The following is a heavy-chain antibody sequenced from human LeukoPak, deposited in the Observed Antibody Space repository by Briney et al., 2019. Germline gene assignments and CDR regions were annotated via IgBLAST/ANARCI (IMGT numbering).Heavy chain of an antibody. D-gene: IGHD6-19*01. V-gene: IGHV3-74*01. Sequence: GSLRLSCAASGFTFSSYWMHWVRQAPGTGLMWVSRINSDGSSTTYADSVKGRFSISRDNAKNTLYLQLNSLRADDTAVYYCRVAVAGNGGLAFDYWGQGTLVTVSS. J-gene: IGHJ4*02. CDR3: RVAVAGNGGLAFDY. CDR1: GFTFSSYW. CDR2: INSDGSST.